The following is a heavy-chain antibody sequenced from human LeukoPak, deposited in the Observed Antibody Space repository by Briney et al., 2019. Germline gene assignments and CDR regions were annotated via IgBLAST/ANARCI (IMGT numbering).Heavy chain of an antibody. Sequence: GGSLRLSCAASGFTFSSYWMHWVRQVPGMGLVWVSRINEDGSSTSYADSVKGRFTISRDNAKNTLYLQMNSLRAEDTAVYYCTKDLTGKYDYWGQGTLVTVSS. CDR1: GFTFSSYW. D-gene: IGHD1-20*01. V-gene: IGHV3-74*01. CDR3: TKDLTGKYDY. J-gene: IGHJ4*02. CDR2: INEDGSST.